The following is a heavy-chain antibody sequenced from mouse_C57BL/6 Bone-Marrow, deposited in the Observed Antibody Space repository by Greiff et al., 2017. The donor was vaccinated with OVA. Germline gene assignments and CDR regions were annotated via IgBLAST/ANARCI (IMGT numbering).Heavy chain of an antibody. CDR1: GFSLSTFGMG. V-gene: IGHV8-8*01. D-gene: IGHD2-5*01. CDR2: IWWDDAK. Sequence: QVTLKESGPGILQPSQTLSLTCSFSGFSLSTFGMGVGWIRPPSGKGLEWLAHIWWDDAKYYNPALKSRLTISKDTSKNQVFLKIANVDSADTATYYCARIWDYSNYFFDYWGQGTTLTVSS. CDR3: ARIWDYSNYFFDY. J-gene: IGHJ2*01.